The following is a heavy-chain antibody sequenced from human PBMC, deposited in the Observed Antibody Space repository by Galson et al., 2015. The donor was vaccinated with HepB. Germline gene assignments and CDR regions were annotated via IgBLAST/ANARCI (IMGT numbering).Heavy chain of an antibody. D-gene: IGHD3-22*01. CDR1: GFSFDDYA. J-gene: IGHJ3*02. CDR3: AKDIIFSAVVTEAAFVI. V-gene: IGHV3-9*01. Sequence: SLRLSCAASGFSFDDYAMHWVRQAPGKGLEWVSGVSWNSDSIAYADSVKGRFTITRDNAKNSLSLQMNSLRTEDTALYYFAKDIIFSAVVTEAAFVIWGQGTMLNVA. CDR2: VSWNSDSI.